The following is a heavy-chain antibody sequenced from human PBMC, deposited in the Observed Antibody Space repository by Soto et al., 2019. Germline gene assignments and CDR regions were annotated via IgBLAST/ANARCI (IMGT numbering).Heavy chain of an antibody. D-gene: IGHD3-22*01. CDR2: ISYDGSNK. J-gene: IGHJ4*02. V-gene: IGHV3-30*18. Sequence: GGSLRLSCAASGFTFSSYGMHWVRQAPGKGLEWVAVISYDGSNKYYADSVKGRFTISRDNSKNTLYLQMNSLRAEDTAVYYCAKDRYYDSSGYYSGSFDYWGQGTLVTVSS. CDR1: GFTFSSYG. CDR3: AKDRYYDSSGYYSGSFDY.